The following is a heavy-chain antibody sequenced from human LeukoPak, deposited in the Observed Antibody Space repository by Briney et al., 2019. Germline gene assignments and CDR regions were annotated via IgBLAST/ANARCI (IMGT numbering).Heavy chain of an antibody. CDR3: AREERGGSPDELSMYFDY. V-gene: IGHV7-4-1*02. J-gene: IGHJ4*02. CDR1: GYTFTSYA. Sequence: ASVKVSCKASGYTFTSYAMNWVRQAPGQGLEWMGWINTNTGNPTYAQGFTGRFVFSLDTSVSTAYLQISSLKAEDTAVYCAREERGGSPDELSMYFDYWGQGTLVTVSS. CDR2: INTNTGNP. D-gene: IGHD2-15*01.